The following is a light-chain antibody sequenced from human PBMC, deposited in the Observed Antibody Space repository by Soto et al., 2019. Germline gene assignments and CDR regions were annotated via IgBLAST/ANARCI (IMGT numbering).Light chain of an antibody. Sequence: DVQMTQSPSSLSASVGDRVTITGQASQDISNYLNWYQQKPGKAPKLLIFAASSLQGGVPSRFSGSRSGPDFTLTISILQPEDFATYYCQQSYSSPPTLGQGTKVDIK. CDR3: QQSYSSPPT. CDR2: AAS. V-gene: IGKV1-39*01. J-gene: IGKJ1*01. CDR1: QDISNY.